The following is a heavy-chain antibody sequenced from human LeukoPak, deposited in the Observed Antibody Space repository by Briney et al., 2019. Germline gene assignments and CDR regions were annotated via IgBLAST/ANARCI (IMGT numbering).Heavy chain of an antibody. Sequence: ASVKVSCKASGGTFSSYAISWVRQATGQGLEWMGWMNPNSGNTGYAQKFQGRVTMTRNTSISTAYMELSSLRSEDTAVYYCAAQERVVTQVYYYYYGMDVWGQGTTVTVSS. J-gene: IGHJ6*02. CDR1: GGTFSSYA. CDR2: MNPNSGNT. D-gene: IGHD2-21*02. CDR3: AAQERVVTQVYYYYYGMDV. V-gene: IGHV1-8*02.